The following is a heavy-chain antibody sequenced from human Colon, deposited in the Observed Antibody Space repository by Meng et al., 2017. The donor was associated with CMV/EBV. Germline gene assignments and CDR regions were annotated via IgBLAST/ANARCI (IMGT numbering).Heavy chain of an antibody. CDR2: VNTGHRNT. J-gene: IGHJ4*02. V-gene: IGHV1-3*04. CDR1: GFTFHAYS. D-gene: IGHD6-19*01. Sequence: SSTASGFTFHAYSIHWVRQAPEQRLECMEWVNTGHRNTKYSRNFQGRVTITRDSSATTTYMELNSLTSEDTAVYYCARGYTSGCRDYWGQGTLVTVSS. CDR3: ARGYTSGCRDY.